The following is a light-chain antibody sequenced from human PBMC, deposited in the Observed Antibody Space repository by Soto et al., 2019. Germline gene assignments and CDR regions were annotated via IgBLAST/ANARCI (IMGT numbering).Light chain of an antibody. CDR2: GAS. J-gene: IGKJ1*01. Sequence: VLTQSPSTLSFSPVERSTLSFRASENVRTFVDWYQQKPGQAPRLLIHGASNRATGIPDRFSGSGSGTDFTLTISRLEPEDFAVYYCQQYGSSGTFGQGTKVDI. V-gene: IGKV3-20*01. CDR3: QQYGSSGT. CDR1: ENVRTF.